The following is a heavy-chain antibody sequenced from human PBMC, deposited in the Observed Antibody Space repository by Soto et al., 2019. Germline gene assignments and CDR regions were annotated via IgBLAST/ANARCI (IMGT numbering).Heavy chain of an antibody. CDR1: GYTFTGYY. CDR2: NNPNSGRT. D-gene: IGHD3-3*01. CDR3: ARDITICGGAYRQFYGMDV. Sequence: ASVKVSCKASGYTFTGYYMHWVRQAPGQGLGWRGLNNPNSGRTNHARKFQSSVIRTRSASISTAYMELSKQRSDDTAVYYLARDITICGGAYRQFYGMDVWGQVTTGADSS. V-gene: IGHV1-2*02. J-gene: IGHJ6*02.